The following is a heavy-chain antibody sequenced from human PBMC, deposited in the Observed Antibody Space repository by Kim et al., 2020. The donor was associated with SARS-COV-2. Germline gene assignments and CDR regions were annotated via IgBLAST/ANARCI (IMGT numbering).Heavy chain of an antibody. Sequence: ASVKVSCKASGYTFTSYGISWVRQAPGQGLEWMGWISAYNGNTNYAQKLQGRVTMTTDTSTSTAYMELRSLRSDDTAVYYCARDLYSSSWSQFVYYYYGMDVWGQGTTVTVSS. D-gene: IGHD6-13*01. CDR1: GYTFTSYG. V-gene: IGHV1-18*01. CDR2: ISAYNGNT. J-gene: IGHJ6*02. CDR3: ARDLYSSSWSQFVYYYYGMDV.